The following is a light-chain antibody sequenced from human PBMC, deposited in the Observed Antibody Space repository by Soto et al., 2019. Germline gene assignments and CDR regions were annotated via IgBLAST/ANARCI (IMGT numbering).Light chain of an antibody. CDR2: DVS. J-gene: IGLJ3*02. Sequence: QSALTQPASVSGSPGQSITISCTGASSDVGGFNYVSWYQQHPGKAPKLMLYDVSNRPSGVSNRFSGSKSGKTASLTISGLQAEDEADYYCSSYTSSSTSFGGGTKLTVL. V-gene: IGLV2-14*01. CDR1: SSDVGGFNY. CDR3: SSYTSSSTS.